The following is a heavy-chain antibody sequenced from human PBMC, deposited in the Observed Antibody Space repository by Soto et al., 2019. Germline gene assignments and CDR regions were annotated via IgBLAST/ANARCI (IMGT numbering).Heavy chain of an antibody. D-gene: IGHD5-12*01. CDR3: AKASGYDYGNFDN. V-gene: IGHV3-9*01. J-gene: IGHJ4*02. Sequence: SGGSLRLSCAASGFTFSNYAMHWVRQAPGKGLEWVSGISWNSGNIGYADSVKGRFTISRDNAKNSLYLQMNSLRAEDTALYYCAKASGYDYGNFDNWGQGTLVTVSS. CDR2: ISWNSGNI. CDR1: GFTFSNYA.